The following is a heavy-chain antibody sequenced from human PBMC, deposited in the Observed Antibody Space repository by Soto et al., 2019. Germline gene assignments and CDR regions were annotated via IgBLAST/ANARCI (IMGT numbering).Heavy chain of an antibody. CDR1: GGSISSGDYY. Sequence: PSETLSLTCTVSGGSISSGDYYWSWIRQPPGKGPEWIGYIYYSGSTYYNPSLKSRVTISVDTSKNQFSLKLSSVTAADTAVYSSARCGEEDYYGSGSPRPFDYWGQGTLVTISS. V-gene: IGHV4-30-4*01. CDR3: ARCGEEDYYGSGSPRPFDY. J-gene: IGHJ4*02. D-gene: IGHD3-10*01. CDR2: IYYSGST.